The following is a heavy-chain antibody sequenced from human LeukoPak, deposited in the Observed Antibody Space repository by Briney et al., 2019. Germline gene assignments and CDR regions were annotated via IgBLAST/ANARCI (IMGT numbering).Heavy chain of an antibody. CDR3: ARATVTRWFDP. J-gene: IGHJ5*02. CDR2: IWFDGTNK. Sequence: GRSLRLSCAASGFAFSSFGMHWVRQAPGKGLEWVAVIWFDGTNKYYADSVKGRFTISRDNSKNTLYLQMNSLRAEDTAVYYCARATVTRWFDPWGQGTLVAVSS. V-gene: IGHV3-33*01. CDR1: GFAFSSFG. D-gene: IGHD4-17*01.